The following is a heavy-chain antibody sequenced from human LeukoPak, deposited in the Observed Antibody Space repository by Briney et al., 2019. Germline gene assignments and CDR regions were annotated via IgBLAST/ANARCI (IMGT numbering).Heavy chain of an antibody. V-gene: IGHV3-43*02. CDR1: GFTFGGYA. CDR2: ISGDGGST. J-gene: IGHJ4*02. CDR3: AKDFGAGRITIFGVVQAFYFDY. Sequence: GGSLRLSCAASGFTFGGYAMHWVRQAPGKGLEWVSLISGDGGSTYYADSVKGRFTISRDNSENSLYLQMNSLRTEDTALYYCAKDFGAGRITIFGVVQAFYFDYWGQGTLVTVSS. D-gene: IGHD3-3*01.